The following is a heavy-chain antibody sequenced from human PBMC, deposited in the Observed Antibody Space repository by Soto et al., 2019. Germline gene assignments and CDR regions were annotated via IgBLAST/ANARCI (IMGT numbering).Heavy chain of an antibody. CDR1: VFTFSNYA. D-gene: IGHD1-1*01. J-gene: IGHJ4*02. CDR3: AKDKGVFNWATSYFDY. CDR2: TSYDGNNE. V-gene: IGHV3-30*18. Sequence: GGSLRLSCASSVFTFSNYAMHWVRQAPGKGLEWVALTSYDGNNEYYTDSVKGRFTISRDNSKNTLFLQMNSPRPEDTAVYYCAKDKGVFNWATSYFDYWGQGALVTVSS.